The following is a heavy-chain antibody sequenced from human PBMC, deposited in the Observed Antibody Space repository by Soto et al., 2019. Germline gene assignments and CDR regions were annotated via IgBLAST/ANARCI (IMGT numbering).Heavy chain of an antibody. Sequence: GESLKISCKGSGYSFTSYWIGWVRQMPGKGLEWMGIIYPGDSDTRYSPSFQGQVTISADKSISTAYLQWSSLKASDTAMYYCARHSGSGSYYNYYYYYMDVWGKGTTVTVSS. J-gene: IGHJ6*03. D-gene: IGHD3-10*01. V-gene: IGHV5-51*01. CDR2: IYPGDSDT. CDR3: ARHSGSGSYYNYYYYYMDV. CDR1: GYSFTSYW.